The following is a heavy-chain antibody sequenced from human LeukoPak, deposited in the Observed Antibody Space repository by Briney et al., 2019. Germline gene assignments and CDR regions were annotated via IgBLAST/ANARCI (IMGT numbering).Heavy chain of an antibody. CDR1: GFTFSSYS. Sequence: GGSLRLSCAASGFTFSSYSMNWVRQAPGKGLEWVSSISSSSSYIYYADSVKGRFTISRDNAKNSLYLQMNSLRAEDTAVYYCASIIAAGADYWGQGTLVTVSS. CDR2: ISSSSSYI. J-gene: IGHJ4*02. V-gene: IGHV3-21*01. D-gene: IGHD6-6*01. CDR3: ASIIAAGADY.